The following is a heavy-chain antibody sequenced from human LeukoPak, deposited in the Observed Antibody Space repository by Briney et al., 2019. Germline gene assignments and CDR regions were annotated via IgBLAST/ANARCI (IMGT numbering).Heavy chain of an antibody. CDR1: GYTFTGYY. CDR2: INPSGAST. D-gene: IGHD6-13*01. V-gene: IGHV1-46*01. J-gene: IGHJ6*03. Sequence: ASVKVSCKASGYTFTGYYIHWVRQAPGQGLEWMGIINPSGASTSYAQKFQGRATMTRDTSTSTVYMELSSLRSEDTAVYYCARGGGAAAGTPNYYYYYYMDVWGKGTTVTISS. CDR3: ARGGGAAAGTPNYYYYYYMDV.